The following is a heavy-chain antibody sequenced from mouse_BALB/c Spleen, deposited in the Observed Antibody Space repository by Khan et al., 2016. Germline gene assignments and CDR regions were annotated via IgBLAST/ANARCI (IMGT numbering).Heavy chain of an antibody. CDR1: GFNIKDTY. CDR3: SRIYYGGAY. V-gene: IGHV14-3*02. Sequence: EVQLQASGADLVKPGASVKLSCTATGFNIKDTYIHWVKQRPEQALEWIGRIDPANGNTEYDPKFQGKATITADISSNTAYLQLSSLTSEDTAVYYCSRIYYGGAYWGQGTLVTVSA. CDR2: IDPANGNT. D-gene: IGHD2-1*01. J-gene: IGHJ3*01.